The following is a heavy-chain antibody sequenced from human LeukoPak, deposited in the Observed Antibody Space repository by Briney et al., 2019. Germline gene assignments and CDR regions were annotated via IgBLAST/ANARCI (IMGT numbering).Heavy chain of an antibody. CDR2: VSYTGRT. Sequence: SETLSLTCSVSGGSISSNYWTWIRQSPGKGLEYIVHVSYTGRTRYNPSLQRRLTISLDTSNNHFSLQLTSVSAADTAVYYCARLLDYDNSGAPDIFDIWGQGTMVTVSS. CDR1: GGSISSNY. J-gene: IGHJ3*02. V-gene: IGHV4-59*01. CDR3: ARLLDYDNSGAPDIFDI. D-gene: IGHD3-22*01.